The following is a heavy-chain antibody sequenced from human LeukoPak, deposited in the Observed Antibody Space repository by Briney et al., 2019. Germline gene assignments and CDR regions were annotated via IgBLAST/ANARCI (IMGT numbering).Heavy chain of an antibody. CDR1: GVSISSYY. Sequence: SETLSLNCTVSGVSISSYYWSWIRQPPGKGLEWIGYIYYSGSTKYSPSLKSRVTMTVDTSKNQFSLNLSSVTAADTAVYYCARHRGSGSPYFDYWGQGTLVTVSS. CDR3: ARHRGSGSPYFDY. V-gene: IGHV4-59*08. CDR2: IYYSGST. D-gene: IGHD3-10*01. J-gene: IGHJ4*02.